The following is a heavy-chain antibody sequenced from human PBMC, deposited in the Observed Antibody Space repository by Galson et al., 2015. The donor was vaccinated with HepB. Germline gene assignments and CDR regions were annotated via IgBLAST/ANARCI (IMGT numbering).Heavy chain of an antibody. CDR2: INPNSGGT. V-gene: IGHV1-2*02. CDR1: GYTFTGYY. J-gene: IGHJ5*02. Sequence: SVKVSCKASGYTFTGYYMHWVRQAPGQGLEWMGWINPNSGGTNYAQKFRGRVTMTRDTSISTAYMELSRLRSDDTAVYYCAVLRCSSTSCYLVGWFDPWGQGTLVTVSS. D-gene: IGHD2-2*01. CDR3: AVLRCSSTSCYLVGWFDP.